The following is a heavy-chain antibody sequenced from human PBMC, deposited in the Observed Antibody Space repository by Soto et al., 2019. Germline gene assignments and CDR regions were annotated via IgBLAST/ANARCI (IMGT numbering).Heavy chain of an antibody. CDR3: AMVHVMVVAGSTFDY. D-gene: IGHD6-19*01. J-gene: IGHJ4*01. Sequence: PSETLSLTCTVSGGSISSYYWSWIRQPPGKGLEWIGYIYYSGSTNYNPSLKSRVTISLDKSENQFSLKVTSLTAADTAVYYCAMVHVMVVAGSTFDYWGHGTLVTVSS. CDR1: GGSISSYY. V-gene: IGHV4-59*08. CDR2: IYYSGST.